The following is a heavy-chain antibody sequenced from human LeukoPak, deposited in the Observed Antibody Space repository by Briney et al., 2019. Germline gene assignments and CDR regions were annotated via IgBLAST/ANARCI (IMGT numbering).Heavy chain of an antibody. CDR1: GYIFTTYS. D-gene: IGHD2-8*01. J-gene: IGHJ5*02. V-gene: IGHV1-46*01. CDR2: INPRGDVT. CDR3: ARKWSSRDWFDP. Sequence: VASVKVSFKASGYIFTTYSIHWVRQAPGQGLEWMGRINPRGDVTVYAQKFQGRVTMTSDTSTTTVYMELSSLRSEDTGLYYCARKWSSRDWFDPWGQGTLVTVSS.